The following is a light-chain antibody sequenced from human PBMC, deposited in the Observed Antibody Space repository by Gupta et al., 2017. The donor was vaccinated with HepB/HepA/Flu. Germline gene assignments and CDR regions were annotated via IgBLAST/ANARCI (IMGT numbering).Light chain of an antibody. V-gene: IGLV2-23*02. J-gene: IGLJ3*02. CDR2: VFN. CDR3: CSYGGSSTLSVV. Sequence: ALTQPASVSGSPCQAITISCTGTSRDVGNYTLVSWYQHHPGKAPKLIISVFNKRPSGVANRFSGSKSGNTASLTISGLQAEDEADDYCCSYGGSSTLSVVLGGGTKLNVL. CDR1: SRDVGNYTL.